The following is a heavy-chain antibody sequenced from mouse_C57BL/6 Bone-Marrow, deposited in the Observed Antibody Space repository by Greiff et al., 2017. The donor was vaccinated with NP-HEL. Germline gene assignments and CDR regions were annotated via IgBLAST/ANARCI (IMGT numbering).Heavy chain of an antibody. D-gene: IGHD2-3*01. V-gene: IGHV1-59*01. J-gene: IGHJ2*01. CDR3: ARTVYDGYLFDY. CDR2: IDPSDSYT. Sequence: QVQLQQPGAELVRPGTSVKLSCKASGYTFTSYWMHWVKQRPGQGLEWIGVIDPSDSYTNYNQKFKGKATLTVDTSSSTAYMQLSSLTSEDSAVYYCARTVYDGYLFDYWGQGTTLTVSS. CDR1: GYTFTSYW.